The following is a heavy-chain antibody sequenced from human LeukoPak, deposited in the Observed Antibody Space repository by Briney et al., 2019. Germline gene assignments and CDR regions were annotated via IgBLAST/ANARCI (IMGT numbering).Heavy chain of an antibody. CDR1: GLTFNRYS. D-gene: IGHD3-22*01. CDR2: IISSSGHI. V-gene: IGHV3-21*04. CDR3: AKDYYDSSGYSSYPDY. J-gene: IGHJ4*02. Sequence: GGSLRLSCAASGLTFNRYSRNWVRQAPGKGLEWISSIISSSGHIYYADSGKGRFTISRDNSKNTLYLQMNSLRAEETAVYYCAKDYYDSSGYSSYPDYWGQGTLVTVSS.